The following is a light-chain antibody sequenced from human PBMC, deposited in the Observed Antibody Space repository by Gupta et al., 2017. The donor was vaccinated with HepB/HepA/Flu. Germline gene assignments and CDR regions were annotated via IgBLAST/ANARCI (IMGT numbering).Light chain of an antibody. J-gene: IGKJ4*01. CDR1: QSFTSGY. V-gene: IGKV3-20*01. Sequence: EIVLTQSPGTLSLSPGERATLSCRASQSFTSGYLDWYQQKPGQAPRLLIYGASSMDTDIPERFSGSGCGIHFTLTISRREPEDFAVYYCQHDDASIPLSFGSGTNVQ. CDR3: QHDDASIPLS. CDR2: GAS.